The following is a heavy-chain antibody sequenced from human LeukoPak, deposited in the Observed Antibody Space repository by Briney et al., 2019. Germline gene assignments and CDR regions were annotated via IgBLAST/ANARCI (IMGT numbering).Heavy chain of an antibody. V-gene: IGHV1-69*13. D-gene: IGHD6-13*01. CDR2: IIPIFGTA. J-gene: IGHJ6*02. CDR1: GGTFSSYA. Sequence: ASVKVSCRASGGTFSSYAISWVRQAPGQGLEWMGGIIPIFGTANYAQKFQGRVTITADESTSTAYMELSSLRSEDTAVYYCARRIILAASGWGYGMDVWGQGTTVTVSS. CDR3: ARRIILAASGWGYGMDV.